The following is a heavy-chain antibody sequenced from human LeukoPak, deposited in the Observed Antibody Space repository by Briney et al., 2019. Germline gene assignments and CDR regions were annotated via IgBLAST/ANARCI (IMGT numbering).Heavy chain of an antibody. CDR2: TYYSGST. CDR1: GGSISSSSYY. D-gene: IGHD3-22*01. V-gene: IGHV4-39*07. Sequence: PSETLSLTCTVSGGSISSSSYYWGWIRQPPGKGLEWIGSTYYSGSTYYNPSLKSRVTISVDKSKNQFSLKLSSVTAADTAVYYCAREYYYDSSGYRSYYAFDIWGQGTMVTVSS. CDR3: AREYYYDSSGYRSYYAFDI. J-gene: IGHJ3*02.